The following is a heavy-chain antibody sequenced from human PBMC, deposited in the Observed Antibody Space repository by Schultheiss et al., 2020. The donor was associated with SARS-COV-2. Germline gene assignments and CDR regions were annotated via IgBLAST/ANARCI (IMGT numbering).Heavy chain of an antibody. CDR2: ISSNGGST. D-gene: IGHD6-6*01. CDR1: GFTFSSYG. V-gene: IGHV3-64D*06. Sequence: GGSLRLSCAASGFTFSSYGMHWVRQAPGKGLEYVSAISSNGGSTYYADSVKGRFTISRDNSKNTLYLQMSSLRAEDTAVYYCARDAYSSSLDYWGQGTLVTVSS. CDR3: ARDAYSSSLDY. J-gene: IGHJ4*02.